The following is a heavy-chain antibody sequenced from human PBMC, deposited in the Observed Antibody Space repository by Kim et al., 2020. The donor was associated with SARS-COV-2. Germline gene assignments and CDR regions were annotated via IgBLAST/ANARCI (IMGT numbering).Heavy chain of an antibody. Sequence: ASVKVSCKASGYTFTGYYMHWVRQAPGQGLEWMGWINPNSGGTNYAQKFQGWVTMTRDTSISTAYMELSRLRSDDTAVYYCARDPAYGSGSQYGMDVWGQGTTVTVSS. J-gene: IGHJ6*02. CDR2: INPNSGGT. CDR1: GYTFTGYY. CDR3: ARDPAYGSGSQYGMDV. D-gene: IGHD3-10*01. V-gene: IGHV1-2*04.